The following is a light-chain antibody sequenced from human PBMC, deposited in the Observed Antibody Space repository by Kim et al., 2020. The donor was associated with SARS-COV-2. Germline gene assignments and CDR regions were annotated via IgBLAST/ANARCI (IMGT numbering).Light chain of an antibody. J-gene: IGKJ1*01. CDR2: DGS. CDR1: QSVSRW. Sequence: TLSASVGDRVTLTCRANQSVSRWLAWYQQKPGKAPKLLIYDGSNLQSGVPSRFSGSGSGTEFTLTISSLQPDDFAIYYCQHRQTFGQGTKVDIK. V-gene: IGKV1-5*01. CDR3: QHRQT.